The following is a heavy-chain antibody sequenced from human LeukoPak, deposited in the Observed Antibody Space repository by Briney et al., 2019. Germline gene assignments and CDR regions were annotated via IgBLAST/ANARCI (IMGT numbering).Heavy chain of an antibody. CDR1: GFFFSDPY. Sequence: GGSLRLSCAASGFFFSDPYMEWVRQAPGKGLEWVGRIKNKAKSYTTEYAASVKGRFTISRDDPKNSLYLQMDSLKTEDTAVYFCARSRLGALDYWGQGTLVTVSS. J-gene: IGHJ4*02. D-gene: IGHD1-26*01. V-gene: IGHV3-72*01. CDR3: ARSRLGALDY. CDR2: IKNKAKSYTT.